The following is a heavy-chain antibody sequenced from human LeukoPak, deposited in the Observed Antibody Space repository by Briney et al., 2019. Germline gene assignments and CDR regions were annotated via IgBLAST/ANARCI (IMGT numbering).Heavy chain of an antibody. V-gene: IGHV3-21*01. CDR1: GFTLITYN. D-gene: IGHD3-22*01. J-gene: IGHJ4*02. CDR2: ISGDSTDI. CDR3: ARRDYYDSSGYDY. Sequence: GGSLRLSCAASGFTLITYNMNWVRQAPGKGLEWVSSISGDSTDIYYADSVKGRFTISRDNAKNSLHLQINSLRAEDTAVYYCARRDYYDSSGYDYWGQGTLVTVSS.